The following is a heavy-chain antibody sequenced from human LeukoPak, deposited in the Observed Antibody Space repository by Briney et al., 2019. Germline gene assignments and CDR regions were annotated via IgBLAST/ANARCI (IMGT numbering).Heavy chain of an antibody. CDR3: ARGAIVVVPAAIPGYFDY. J-gene: IGHJ4*02. CDR1: GGSISSYY. Sequence: SETLSLTCTVSGGSISSYYWSWIRQPPGKGLEWIGYIYHSGSTYYNPSLKSRVTISVDRSKNQFSLKLSSVTAADTAVYYCARGAIVVVPAAIPGYFDYWGQGTLVTVSS. CDR2: IYHSGST. V-gene: IGHV4-59*12. D-gene: IGHD2-2*02.